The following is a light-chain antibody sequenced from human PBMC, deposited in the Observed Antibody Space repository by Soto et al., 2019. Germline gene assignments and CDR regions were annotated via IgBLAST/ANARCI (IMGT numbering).Light chain of an antibody. CDR3: QHDSTSYPWT. CDR1: QSISSW. CDR2: DAS. Sequence: DIQMTQSPSTLSASVGDRVTITCRASQSISSWLAWYQQKPGKAPKLLIYDASSLESGVPSRFSGGGSGTEFTLTISSLQPDDLATYFCQHDSTSYPWTFGQGTKVEIK. J-gene: IGKJ1*01. V-gene: IGKV1-5*01.